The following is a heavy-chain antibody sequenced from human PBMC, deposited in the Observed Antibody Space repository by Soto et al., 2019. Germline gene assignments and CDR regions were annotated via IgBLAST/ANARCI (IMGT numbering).Heavy chain of an antibody. CDR1: GYTFTSYD. Sequence: ASVKVSCKASGYTFTSYDINWVRQATGQGFEWMGWMNPKSGNTGYAQKFQGRVTMTRDTSISTAYMELSSLRSEDTAVYYCAIHYNDSGSYYNSRVPFGNRGQG. CDR3: AIHYNDSGSYYNSRVPFGN. D-gene: IGHD3-10*01. V-gene: IGHV1-8*01. J-gene: IGHJ4*02. CDR2: MNPKSGNT.